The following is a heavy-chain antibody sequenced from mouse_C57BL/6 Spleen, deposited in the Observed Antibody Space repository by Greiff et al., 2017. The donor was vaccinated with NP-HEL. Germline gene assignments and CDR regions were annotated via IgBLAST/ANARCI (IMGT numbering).Heavy chain of an antibody. CDR1: GYTFTDYY. CDR2: INPNNGGT. Sequence: EVQLQQSGPELVKPGASVKISCKASGYTFTDYYMNWVKQSHGKSLEWIGDINPNNGGTSYNQKFKGKATLTVDKSSSTAYMELRSLTSEDSAVYYCARLGPYGNYFDYWGQGTTLTVSS. V-gene: IGHV1-26*01. D-gene: IGHD2-1*01. CDR3: ARLGPYGNYFDY. J-gene: IGHJ2*01.